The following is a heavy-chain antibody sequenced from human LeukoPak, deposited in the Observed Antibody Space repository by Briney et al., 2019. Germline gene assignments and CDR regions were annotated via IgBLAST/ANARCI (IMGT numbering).Heavy chain of an antibody. V-gene: IGHV3-11*04. CDR2: ISSSGSTI. CDR3: ARDIYGSGPPVGDTIDY. D-gene: IGHD3-10*01. CDR1: GFTFNRAC. J-gene: IGHJ4*02. Sequence: PGGSLRLSCSASGFTFNRACMSWIRQAPGKGLEWVSDISSSGSTIYYADSVKGRFTISRDNAKNSLYLQVNSLRAEDTAVYYCARDIYGSGPPVGDTIDYWGQGTLVTVSS.